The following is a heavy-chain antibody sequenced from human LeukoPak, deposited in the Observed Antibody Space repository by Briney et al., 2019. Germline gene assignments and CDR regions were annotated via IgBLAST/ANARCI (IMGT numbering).Heavy chain of an antibody. CDR1: GYTFTGYY. D-gene: IGHD3-22*01. J-gene: IGHJ5*02. Sequence: SVKVSCKATGYTFTGYYMHWVRQAPGQGLEWMGGIIPIFGTANYAQKFQGRVTITADESTSTAYMELSSLRSEDTAVYYCARDSSGYPVRNWFDPWGQGTLVTVSS. V-gene: IGHV1-69*13. CDR2: IIPIFGTA. CDR3: ARDSSGYPVRNWFDP.